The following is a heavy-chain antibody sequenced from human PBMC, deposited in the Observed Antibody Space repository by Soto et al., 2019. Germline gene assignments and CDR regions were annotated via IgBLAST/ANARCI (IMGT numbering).Heavy chain of an antibody. J-gene: IGHJ3*02. V-gene: IGHV3-23*01. CDR2: ISGSGEYT. D-gene: IGHD4-17*01. CDR3: ANHGGFDI. CDR1: GFTFSTSG. Sequence: EVQLLESGGGLVQPGGSLRLSCAASGFTFSTSGMSWVRQAPGKGLERVSSISGSGEYTNYADSVKGRFTISRDNSKITLYLQINSLTAEDTAVYYCANHGGFDIWGQGTMVAVSS.